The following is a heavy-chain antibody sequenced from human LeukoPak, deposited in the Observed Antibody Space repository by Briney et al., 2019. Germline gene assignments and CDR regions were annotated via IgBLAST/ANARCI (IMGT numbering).Heavy chain of an antibody. CDR2: INHSGST. J-gene: IGHJ4*02. CDR3: ARGPYYYDSSGPFDY. V-gene: IGHV4-34*01. Sequence: SETLSLTCAVYGGSFSGYYWSWIRQPPGKGLEWIGEINHSGSTNYNPSLMSRVTISVDTSKNQFSLKLSSVTAADTAVYYCARGPYYYDSSGPFDYWGQGTLVTVSS. D-gene: IGHD3-22*01. CDR1: GGSFSGYY.